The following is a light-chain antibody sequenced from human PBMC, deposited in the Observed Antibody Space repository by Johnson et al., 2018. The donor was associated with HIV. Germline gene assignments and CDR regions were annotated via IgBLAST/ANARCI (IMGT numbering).Light chain of an antibody. V-gene: IGLV1-51*01. CDR1: SSNIGSNY. J-gene: IGLJ1*01. CDR3: GTWDNSLNVYV. CDR2: DNT. Sequence: VLTQPPSVSAAPGQRVTISCSGSSSNIGSNYVSWYQQVPGTAPKLLIYDNTKRPSGIPDRFSGSKSGTSATLGITGLQTGDEADYYCGTWDNSLNVYVFGTGTKVTVL.